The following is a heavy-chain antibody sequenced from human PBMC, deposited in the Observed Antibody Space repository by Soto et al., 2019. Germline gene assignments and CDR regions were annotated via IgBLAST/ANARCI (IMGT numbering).Heavy chain of an antibody. CDR3: ARVRPEGARLDP. V-gene: IGHV4-30-4*01. D-gene: IGHD6-6*01. CDR1: GGSISSGDYY. Sequence: PSETLSLTCTVSGGSISSGDYYWSWIRQPPGKGLEWIGYIYYSGSTYYNPSLKSRVTISVDTSKNQFSLKLSSVTAADTAVYYCARVRPEGARLDPWGQGTLVTVSS. CDR2: IYYSGST. J-gene: IGHJ5*02.